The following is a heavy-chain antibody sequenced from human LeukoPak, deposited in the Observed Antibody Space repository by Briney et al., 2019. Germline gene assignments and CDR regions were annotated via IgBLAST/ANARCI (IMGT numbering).Heavy chain of an antibody. D-gene: IGHD5-18*01. Sequence: ASVKVSCKASGYTFTSYGISWVRQAPGQRLERMGRISAYNGNTNYAQKLQGRVTMTTDTSTSTAYMELRSLRSDDTAVYYCAREGAEVGYSYAEDYWGQGTLVTVSS. CDR2: ISAYNGNT. CDR1: GYTFTSYG. J-gene: IGHJ4*02. V-gene: IGHV1-18*01. CDR3: AREGAEVGYSYAEDY.